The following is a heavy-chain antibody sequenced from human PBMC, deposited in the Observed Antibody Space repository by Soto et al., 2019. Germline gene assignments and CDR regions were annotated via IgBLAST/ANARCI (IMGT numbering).Heavy chain of an antibody. CDR3: VRRGKSSTSSSSKSWFDP. V-gene: IGHV5-51*01. CDR1: VYSFTNYW. J-gene: IGHJ5*02. Sequence: EALQISCTGAVYSFTNYWIVFVRQMPGKGLEWMGFIYPGDSDTIYSPSFQGQVTISADKSITTAYLQWNSLKASDSAMYYCVRRGKSSTSSSSKSWFDPWGQGTLVTVSS. D-gene: IGHD6-6*01. CDR2: IYPGDSDT.